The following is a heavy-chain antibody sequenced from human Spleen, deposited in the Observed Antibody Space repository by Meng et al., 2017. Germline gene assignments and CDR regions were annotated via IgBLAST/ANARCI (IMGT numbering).Heavy chain of an antibody. CDR3: TRQGPPTQDSAFFYFDN. V-gene: IGHV3-48*02. CDR2: ISSSGNTI. Sequence: GESLKISCAASGFMFSSSAMSWVRQAPGRGLEWVAYISSSGNTIHYADSVKGRFTISRDNDKNLVFLQMHSLRDEDTALYYCTRQGPPTQDSAFFYFDNWGQGTRVTVSS. CDR1: GFMFSSSA. D-gene: IGHD3-3*01. J-gene: IGHJ4*02.